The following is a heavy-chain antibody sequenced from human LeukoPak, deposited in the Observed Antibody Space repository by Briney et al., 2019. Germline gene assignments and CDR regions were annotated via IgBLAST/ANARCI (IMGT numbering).Heavy chain of an antibody. J-gene: IGHJ4*02. D-gene: IGHD3-16*02. CDR1: GFTFSSYA. CDR2: ISGSGGST. CDR3: AKSYDYIWGSYRPQDTYYFDY. Sequence: GGSLRLSCAASGFTFSSYAMSWVRQAPGKGLEWVSAISGSGGSTYYADSVKGRFTISRDNSKNTLYLQMNSLRAEDTAVYYCAKSYDYIWGSYRPQDTYYFDYWGQGTLVTVSP. V-gene: IGHV3-23*01.